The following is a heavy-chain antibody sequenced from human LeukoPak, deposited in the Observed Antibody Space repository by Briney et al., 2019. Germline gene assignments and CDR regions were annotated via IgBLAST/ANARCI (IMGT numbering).Heavy chain of an antibody. CDR2: IYYIGST. CDR3: ARMGLTGPNDFDS. Sequence: PSETLSLTCTVSGGSISSYYWSWIRQPPGKGLEWIGYIYYIGSTNYNPPLKSRVTISVDTSKNQFSLKLSSVTAADTAVYYCARMGLTGPNDFDSWGQGTLVTVSS. D-gene: IGHD1-1*01. V-gene: IGHV4-59*01. CDR1: GGSISSYY. J-gene: IGHJ4*02.